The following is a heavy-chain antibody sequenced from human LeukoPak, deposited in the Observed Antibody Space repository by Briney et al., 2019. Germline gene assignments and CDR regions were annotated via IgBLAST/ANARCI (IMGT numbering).Heavy chain of an antibody. CDR3: ARGYYDYVWGSYSPFDY. V-gene: IGHV1-8*01. CDR1: GYTFTSYD. J-gene: IGHJ4*02. CDR2: MNPNSGNT. D-gene: IGHD3-16*01. Sequence: ASVKVSCKASGYTFTSYDINWVRQAPGQGLEWMGWMNPNSGNTVYAQKFQGRVTMTRNTSISTAYMELSSLRSEDTAVYYCARGYYDYVWGSYSPFDYWGQGTLVTVSS.